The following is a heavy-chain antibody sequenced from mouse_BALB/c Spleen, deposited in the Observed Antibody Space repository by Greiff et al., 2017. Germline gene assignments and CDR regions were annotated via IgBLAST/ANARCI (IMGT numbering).Heavy chain of an antibody. CDR3: TRKGEDY. V-gene: IGHV5-6-4*01. CDR1: GYTFSSYT. Sequence: EVMLVESGGGLVKPGGSLKLSCAASGYTFSSYTMSWVGQTPEKRLEWVATISSGGSYTCYPDSVKGRFTISRDNAKNTLYLQMSSLKSEDTAMYYCTRKGEDYWGQGTSVTVSS. J-gene: IGHJ4*01. CDR2: ISSGGSYT.